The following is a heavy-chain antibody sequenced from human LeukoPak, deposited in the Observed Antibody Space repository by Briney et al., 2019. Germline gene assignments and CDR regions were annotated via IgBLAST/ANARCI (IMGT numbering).Heavy chain of an antibody. Sequence: SVKASCKASGGTFSSYAISWVRQAPGQGLEWMGGIIPIFGTANYAQKFQGRVTITADESTSTAYMELSSLRSEDTAVYYCARDPTTVTTDNWFDPWGQGTLVTVSS. D-gene: IGHD4-17*01. J-gene: IGHJ5*02. CDR3: ARDPTTVTTDNWFDP. V-gene: IGHV1-69*13. CDR1: GGTFSSYA. CDR2: IIPIFGTA.